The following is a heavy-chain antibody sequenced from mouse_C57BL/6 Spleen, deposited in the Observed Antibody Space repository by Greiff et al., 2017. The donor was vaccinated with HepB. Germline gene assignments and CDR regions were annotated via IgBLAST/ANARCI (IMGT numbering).Heavy chain of an antibody. CDR3: ARGAQATYAMDY. D-gene: IGHD3-2*02. CDR1: GYTFTSYW. J-gene: IGHJ4*01. Sequence: VQLQQPGAELVRPGSSVKLSCKASGYTFTSYWMHWVKQRPIQGLEWIGNIDPSDSETHYNQKFKDKATLTVDKSSSTAYMQLSSLTSEDSAVYYCARGAQATYAMDYWGQGTSVTVSS. V-gene: IGHV1-52*01. CDR2: IDPSDSET.